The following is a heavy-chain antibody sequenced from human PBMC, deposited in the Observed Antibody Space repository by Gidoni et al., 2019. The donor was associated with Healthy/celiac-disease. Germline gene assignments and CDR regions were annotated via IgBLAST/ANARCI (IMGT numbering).Heavy chain of an antibody. CDR3: ARDDPHYYNWFDP. CDR1: GFPFSSYW. D-gene: IGHD3-10*01. J-gene: IGHJ5*02. V-gene: IGHV3-7*01. CDR2: IKQDGSEK. Sequence: EVQLVESGGGLVQPGGSLRLSCTTSGFPFSSYWMSWVRQAPGKGLEWVANIKQDGSEKYYVDSVKGRFTISRDNAKNSLYLQMNSLRAEDTAVYYCARDDPHYYNWFDPWGQGTLVTVSS.